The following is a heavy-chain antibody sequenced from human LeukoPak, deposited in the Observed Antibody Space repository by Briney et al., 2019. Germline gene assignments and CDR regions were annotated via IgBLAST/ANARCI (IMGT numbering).Heavy chain of an antibody. D-gene: IGHD2-15*01. CDR1: GDSMRSYY. Sequence: SETLSLTCTVSGDSMRSYYWSWIRQPAGKGLEWIGRIYISGSTNYNSSLQSRVTMSVDTSKNQFSLKLTSVTAADTAVYYCARALNPLPGTYYFDYWGQGTLVTVSS. V-gene: IGHV4-4*07. CDR3: ARALNPLPGTYYFDY. CDR2: IYISGST. J-gene: IGHJ4*02.